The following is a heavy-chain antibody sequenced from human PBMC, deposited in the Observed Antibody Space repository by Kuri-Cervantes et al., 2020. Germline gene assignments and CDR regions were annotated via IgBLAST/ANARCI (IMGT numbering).Heavy chain of an antibody. CDR3: ASRSYFTVFGVVTQGGFYY. CDR2: INHSGST. D-gene: IGHD3-3*01. CDR1: GGSFSGYY. J-gene: IGHJ4*02. V-gene: IGHV4-34*01. Sequence: GSLRLSCAVYGGSFSGYYWSWIRQPPGKGLEWIGEINHSGSTNYNPSLKSRVTISVDTSKNQFSLKLSSVTAADTAVYYCASRSYFTVFGVVTQGGFYYWGQGTLVTVSS.